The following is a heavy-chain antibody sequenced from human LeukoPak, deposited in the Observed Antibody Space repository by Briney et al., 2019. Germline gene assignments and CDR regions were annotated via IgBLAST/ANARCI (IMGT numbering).Heavy chain of an antibody. Sequence: ASVKVSCKASGYTFTSYGISWVRQAPGQGLEWMGWISAYNGNTNYAQKFQGRVTMTRDTSTSTVYMELSSLRSEDTAVYYCARDGYSGQRWPTDYWGQGTLVTVSS. CDR3: ARDGYSGQRWPTDY. CDR1: GYTFTSYG. V-gene: IGHV1-18*01. CDR2: ISAYNGNT. D-gene: IGHD4-23*01. J-gene: IGHJ4*02.